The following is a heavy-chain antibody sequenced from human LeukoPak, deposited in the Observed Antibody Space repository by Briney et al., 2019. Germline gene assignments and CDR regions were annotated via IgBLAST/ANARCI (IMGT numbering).Heavy chain of an antibody. Sequence: SETLSLTCTVSGGSISSSSYYWGWIRQPPGKGLEWIGRIYTSGSTNYNPSLKSRVTMSVDTSKNQFSLKLSSVTAADTAVYYCARDSDYWGQGTLVTVSS. CDR2: IYTSGST. V-gene: IGHV4-39*07. CDR3: ARDSDY. J-gene: IGHJ4*02. CDR1: GGSISSSSYY.